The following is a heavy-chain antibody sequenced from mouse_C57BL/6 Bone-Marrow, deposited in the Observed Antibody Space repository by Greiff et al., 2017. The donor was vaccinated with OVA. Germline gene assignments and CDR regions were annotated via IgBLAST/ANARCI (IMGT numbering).Heavy chain of an antibody. CDR3: GYYGSRYWYFDV. V-gene: IGHV1-22*01. D-gene: IGHD1-1*01. J-gene: IGHJ1*03. CDR2: INPNNGGT. CDR1: GYTFTDYN. Sequence: EVQLQQSGPELVKPGASVKMSCKASGYTFTDYNMHWVKQSHGKSLEWIGYINPNNGGTSYNQKFKGKATLTVNKSSSTAYMELRSLTSEDSAVYYCGYYGSRYWYFDVWGTGTTVTVSS.